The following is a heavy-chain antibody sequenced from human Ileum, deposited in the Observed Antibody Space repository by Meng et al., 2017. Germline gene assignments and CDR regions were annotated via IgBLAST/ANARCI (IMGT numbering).Heavy chain of an antibody. CDR2: MYYSGST. D-gene: IGHD3-3*01. J-gene: IGHJ2*01. CDR1: GVSISSNVNY. Sequence: QVQRQQSAPRLVRPSQTLSLTCIVSGVSISSNVNYWSWIRQHPGKGLEWLGYMYYSGSTYYNPSINTPITISLDTSKNQFSLRLDSVTAADTAVYSCARNDLAFWYFDLWGRGTLVTVSS. CDR3: ARNDLAFWYFDL. V-gene: IGHV4-31*01.